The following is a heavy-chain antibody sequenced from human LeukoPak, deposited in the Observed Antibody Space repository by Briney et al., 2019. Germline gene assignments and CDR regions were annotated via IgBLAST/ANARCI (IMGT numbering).Heavy chain of an antibody. CDR1: GFTVSSNY. CDR3: AKPGSCSGSGCINWFDP. Sequence: GGSLRLSCAASGFTVSSNYLNWVRQAPGKGLEWVSVLYSGGSTNYADSVKGRFTISRDNSKNTLYLQMNSLRAEDTAVYYCAKPGSCSGSGCINWFDPWGQGTLVTVSS. D-gene: IGHD2-15*01. CDR2: LYSGGST. V-gene: IGHV3-66*04. J-gene: IGHJ5*02.